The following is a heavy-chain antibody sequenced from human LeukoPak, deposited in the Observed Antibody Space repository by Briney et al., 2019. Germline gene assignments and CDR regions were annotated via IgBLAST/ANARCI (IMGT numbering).Heavy chain of an antibody. Sequence: SVKVSCKASGGTFSSYAISWVRQAPGQGFEWMGRIIPIFGTANYAQKFQGRVTITTDESTSTAYMELSSLRSEDTAVYYCARDPPGYYYYMDVWGKGTTVTVSS. V-gene: IGHV1-69*05. CDR3: ARDPPGYYYYMDV. CDR2: IIPIFGTA. J-gene: IGHJ6*03. CDR1: GGTFSSYA.